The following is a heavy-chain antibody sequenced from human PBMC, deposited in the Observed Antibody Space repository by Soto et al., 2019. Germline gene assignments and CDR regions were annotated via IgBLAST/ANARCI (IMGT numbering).Heavy chain of an antibody. CDR2: INPSGGST. CDR3: ARDITVPSRVSRFDY. D-gene: IGHD4-17*01. J-gene: IGHJ4*02. Sequence: ASVKVSFKASGYTFTSYYMHWVRQAPGQGLEWMGIINPSGGSTSYAQKFQGRVTMTRDTSTSTVYMELSSLRSEDTAVYYCARDITVPSRVSRFDYWGQGALVTVSS. CDR1: GYTFTSYY. V-gene: IGHV1-46*01.